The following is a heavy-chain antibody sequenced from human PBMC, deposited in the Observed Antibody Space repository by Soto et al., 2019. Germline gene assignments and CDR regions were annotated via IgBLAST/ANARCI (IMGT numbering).Heavy chain of an antibody. D-gene: IGHD1-1*01. CDR1: GGSISSGGYY. CDR3: AGTESDAFDI. J-gene: IGHJ3*02. V-gene: IGHV4-31*02. CDR2: IYYSGST. Sequence: PSETLSLTCTVSGGSISSGGYYWSWIRQYPGKGLEWIGYIYYSGSTYYNPSLKSRVTISVDTSKNQFSLKLSSVTAADTAVYYCAGTESDAFDIWGQGTMVTVSS.